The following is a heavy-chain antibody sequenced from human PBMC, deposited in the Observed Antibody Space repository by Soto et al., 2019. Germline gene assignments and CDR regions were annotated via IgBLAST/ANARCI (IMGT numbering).Heavy chain of an antibody. D-gene: IGHD5-18*01. V-gene: IGHV1-18*01. CDR2: ISAYNGNT. J-gene: IGHJ4*02. Sequence: GASVKVSCKASGYTFTSYGISWVRQAPGQGLEWMGWISAYNGNTNYAQKLQGRVTMTTDTSTSTAYMELRSLRSDDTAVYYCARAITDVDTAMVTDYFDYWGQGTLVTVSS. CDR1: GYTFTSYG. CDR3: ARAITDVDTAMVTDYFDY.